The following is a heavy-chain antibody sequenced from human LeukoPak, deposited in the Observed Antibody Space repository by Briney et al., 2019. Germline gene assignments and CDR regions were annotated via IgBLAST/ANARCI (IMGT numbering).Heavy chain of an antibody. CDR1: GYSISSGYY. CDR3: ASFWGIVGDPWGWFDP. V-gene: IGHV4-38-2*02. D-gene: IGHD1-26*01. Sequence: PSETLSLTCTVSGYSISSGYYWGWIRQPPGKGLEWIGTIYYSGSAYYNPSLKSRVTISVDTSKNQFSLKLSSVTAADTAVYYCASFWGIVGDPWGWFDPWGQGALVTVSS. J-gene: IGHJ5*02. CDR2: IYYSGSA.